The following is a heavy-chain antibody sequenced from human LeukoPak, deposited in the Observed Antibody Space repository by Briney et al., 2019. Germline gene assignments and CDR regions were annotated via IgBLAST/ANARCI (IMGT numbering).Heavy chain of an antibody. D-gene: IGHD6-19*01. V-gene: IGHV4-61*01. J-gene: IGHJ4*02. CDR3: ASFRSSGWYGGYYFDY. CDR1: GGSVSSGSYY. CDR2: IYYSGST. Sequence: KPSETLSLTCTVSGGSVSSGSYYWSWIRQPPGKGLEWIGYIYYSGSTNYNPSLKSRVTISVDTSKNQFSLKLSSVTAADTAVYYCASFRSSGWYGGYYFDYWGQGTLVTVSS.